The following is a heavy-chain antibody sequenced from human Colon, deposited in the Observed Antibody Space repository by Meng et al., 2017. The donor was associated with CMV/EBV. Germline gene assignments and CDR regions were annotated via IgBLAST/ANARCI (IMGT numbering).Heavy chain of an antibody. D-gene: IGHD2-2*01. CDR3: ATRPVVSAPYYFDY. V-gene: IGHV4-39*01. Sequence: SETLSLTCTVSGGSISTNTYFWGWIRQPPGKGLEWIASIYYSGSTYYSPSLKSRVTMSIDTSKNQFSLRLSSVTAADTAVYCCATRPVVSAPYYFDYWGLGTLVTVSS. CDR2: IYYSGST. J-gene: IGHJ4*02. CDR1: GGSISTNTYF.